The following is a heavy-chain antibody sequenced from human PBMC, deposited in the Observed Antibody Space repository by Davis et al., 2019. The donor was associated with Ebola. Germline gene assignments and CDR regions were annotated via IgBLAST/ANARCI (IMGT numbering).Heavy chain of an antibody. D-gene: IGHD3-22*01. V-gene: IGHV3-64D*06. CDR2: ITNNGGST. CDR3: VKGSITMTVVVYFDL. Sequence: GESLKISCSVSGFMFSSYTMHWVRQAPGKGLQYVSGITNNGGSTYYADSVKGRFIISRDNSKNTLYLQMSSLRIEDTAVYYCVKGSITMTVVVYFDLWGQGTLDTVSP. CDR1: GFMFSSYT. J-gene: IGHJ4*02.